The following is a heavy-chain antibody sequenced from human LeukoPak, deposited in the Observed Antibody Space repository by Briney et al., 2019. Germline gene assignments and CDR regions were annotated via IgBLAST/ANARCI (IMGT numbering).Heavy chain of an antibody. D-gene: IGHD6-13*01. CDR2: INPNSGGT. CDR1: GYTFTSYS. CDR3: AREVIRAAAPDY. Sequence: ASVKVSCKASGYTFTSYSISWVRQAPGQGLEWMGWINPNSGGTNYAQKFQGRVTMTRDTSISTAYMELSRLRSDDTAVYYCAREVIRAAAPDYWGQGTLVTVSS. V-gene: IGHV1-2*02. J-gene: IGHJ4*02.